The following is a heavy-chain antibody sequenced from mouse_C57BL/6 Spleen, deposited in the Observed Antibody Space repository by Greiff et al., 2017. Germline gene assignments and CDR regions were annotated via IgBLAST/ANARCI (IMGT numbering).Heavy chain of an antibody. CDR3: ARSHSVKAMDY. D-gene: IGHD6-1*01. V-gene: IGHV1-69*01. Sequence: QVQLQQPGAELVMPGASVKLSCKASGYTFTSYWMHWVKQRPGQGLEWIGEIDPSDSYTNYNQKFKGKSTWTVDKSSSTASMHLSSLTSEDSAVYYCARSHSVKAMDYWGQGTSLTVSS. J-gene: IGHJ4*01. CDR1: GYTFTSYW. CDR2: IDPSDSYT.